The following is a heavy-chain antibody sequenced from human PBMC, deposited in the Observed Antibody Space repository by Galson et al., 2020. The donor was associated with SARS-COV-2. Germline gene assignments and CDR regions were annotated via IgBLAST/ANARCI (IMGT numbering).Heavy chain of an antibody. J-gene: IGHJ4*02. V-gene: IGHV1-2*02. D-gene: IGHD3-16*01. Sequence: ASVKVSCKTSGYTFTGSYMHWVRQAPGQGLEWMGWINPKSGATAYAQKFQGRVTMTSDTSTSTVYMELNRLKSDDTAVYFCARPPRDDQILLLTFGEISASSCFFDFWGQGTLVTVSS. CDR2: INPKSGAT. CDR1: GYTFTGSY. CDR3: ARPPRDDQILLLTFGEISASSCFFDF.